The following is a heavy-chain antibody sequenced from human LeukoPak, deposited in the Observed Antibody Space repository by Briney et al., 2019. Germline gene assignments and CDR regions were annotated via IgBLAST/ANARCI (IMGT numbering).Heavy chain of an antibody. CDR2: IIPILGIA. J-gene: IGHJ4*02. CDR1: GGTFSSYA. Sequence: GSSVKVSCKASGGTFSSYAISWVRQAPGQGLEWMGRIIPILGIANYAQKFQGRVTITADKSTSTAYMELSSLRSEDTAVYYCARSQGEPNYFDYWGQGTLVTVSS. V-gene: IGHV1-69*04. D-gene: IGHD1-14*01. CDR3: ARSQGEPNYFDY.